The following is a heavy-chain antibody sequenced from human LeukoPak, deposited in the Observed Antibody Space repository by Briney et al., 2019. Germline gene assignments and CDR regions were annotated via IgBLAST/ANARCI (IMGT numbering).Heavy chain of an antibody. CDR2: INPNSGGT. CDR1: GYTFTGYY. V-gene: IGHV1-2*02. Sequence: ASVKVSCKASGYTFTGYYVHWVRQAPGQGLEWMGWINPNSGGTNYAQKFQGRVTMTRDTSISTAYMELSRLRSDDTAVYYCAREMSVGATSFDYWGQGTLVTVSS. CDR3: AREMSVGATSFDY. D-gene: IGHD1-26*01. J-gene: IGHJ4*02.